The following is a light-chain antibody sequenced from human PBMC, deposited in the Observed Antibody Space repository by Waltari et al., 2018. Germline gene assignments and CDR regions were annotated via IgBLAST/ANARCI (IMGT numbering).Light chain of an antibody. CDR3: CSYTSSDTYV. CDR1: RSYFSLLDY. CDR2: DVV. J-gene: IGLJ1*01. V-gene: IGLV2-14*03. Sequence: SALPQPASVSGSPGQSITISCTWTRSYFSLLDYASWYQQRPGKVPRLIIYDVVKRPSGVSNRFSGSMSGYTATLTISGLQAEDEADYYCCSYTSSDTYVFGSGTTVTVL.